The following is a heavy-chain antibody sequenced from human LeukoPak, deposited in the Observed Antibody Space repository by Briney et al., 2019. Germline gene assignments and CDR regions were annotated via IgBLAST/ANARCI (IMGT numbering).Heavy chain of an antibody. Sequence: SETLSLTCAVSGGSLSTYYWAWIRQPPGKGLEWIGYIYDGGQIYDTGSATYNPSLTSRVTISIDTSKNQFSLKVRSVTAADTAVYYCARGDYGDSDYWGQGTLVTVSS. D-gene: IGHD4-17*01. V-gene: IGHV4-59*01. CDR2: IYDGGQIYDTGSA. CDR1: GGSLSTYY. J-gene: IGHJ4*02. CDR3: ARGDYGDSDY.